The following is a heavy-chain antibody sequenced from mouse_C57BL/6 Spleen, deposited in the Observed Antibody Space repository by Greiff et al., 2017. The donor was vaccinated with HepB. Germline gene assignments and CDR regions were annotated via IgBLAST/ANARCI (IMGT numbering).Heavy chain of an antibody. CDR2: IDPSDSYT. J-gene: IGHJ1*03. CDR1: GYTFTSYW. D-gene: IGHD2-1*01. CDR3: ARGGNYWYIDV. V-gene: IGHV1-69*01. Sequence: VQLQQPGAELVMPGASVKLSCKASGYTFTSYWMHWVKQRPGQGLEWIGEIDPSDSYTNYNQKFKGKSTLTVDKSSSTAYMQLSSLTSEDSAVYYCARGGNYWYIDVWGTGTTVTVSS.